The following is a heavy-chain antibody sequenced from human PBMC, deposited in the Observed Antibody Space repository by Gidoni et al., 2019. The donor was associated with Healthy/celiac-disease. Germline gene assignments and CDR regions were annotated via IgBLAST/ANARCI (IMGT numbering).Heavy chain of an antibody. CDR3: AREGVTMVRGFIPVNYYGMDV. D-gene: IGHD3-10*01. J-gene: IGHJ6*02. CDR2: ISSSGSTI. Sequence: QVQLVESGGGLVKPGGSLRPSAAASGSTFRDSYMRWIRQGPGKGLQWVSYISSSGSTIYYADSVKGRFTISRDNAKNSLYLQMNSLRAEDTAVYYCAREGVTMVRGFIPVNYYGMDVWGQGTTVTVSS. CDR1: GSTFRDSY. V-gene: IGHV3-11*01.